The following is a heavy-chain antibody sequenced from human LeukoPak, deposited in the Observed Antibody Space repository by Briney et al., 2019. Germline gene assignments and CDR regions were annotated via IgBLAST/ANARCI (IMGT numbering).Heavy chain of an antibody. CDR3: ARAYYDILTGYY. D-gene: IGHD3-9*01. J-gene: IGHJ4*02. V-gene: IGHV4-39*01. CDR2: IYYSGST. CDR1: GGSISSSSYY. Sequence: SETLSLTCTVSGGSISSSSYYWGWIRQPPGKGLEWIGSIYYSGSTYYNPSLKSRVTISVDTSKNQLSLKLSSVTAADTAVYYCARAYYDILTGYYWGQGTLVTVSS.